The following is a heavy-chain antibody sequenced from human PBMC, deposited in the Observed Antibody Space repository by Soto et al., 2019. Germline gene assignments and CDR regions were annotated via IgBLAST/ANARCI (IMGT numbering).Heavy chain of an antibody. J-gene: IGHJ6*02. V-gene: IGHV1-69*13. CDR1: GGTFSSYA. D-gene: IGHD5-18*01. CDR3: AGKRYSYGRYYGIEV. CDR2: IIPIFGTA. Sequence: ASVKISCKASGGTFSSYAISWVRQAPGQGLEWMGGIIPIFGTANYAQKFQGRVTITADESTSTAYMELSSLRSEDTAVYYCAGKRYSYGRYYGIEVWGQGTKVTVSS.